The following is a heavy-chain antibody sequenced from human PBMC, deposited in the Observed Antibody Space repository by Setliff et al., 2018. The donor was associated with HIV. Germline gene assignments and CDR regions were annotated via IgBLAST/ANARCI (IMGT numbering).Heavy chain of an antibody. CDR3: ARNQGDSSGWYAGDY. J-gene: IGHJ4*01. V-gene: IGHV1-46*01. D-gene: IGHD6-19*01. CDR2: INPSGGST. CDR1: GYTFTRYF. Sequence: ASVKVSCKASGYTFTRYFMHCVRQAPGQGLEWLGMINPSGGSTWYAQKFQGRVTMTGDTSTSTVYMDLRNLRSEDTAVYYCARNQGDSSGWYAGDYWGHGTLVTVSS.